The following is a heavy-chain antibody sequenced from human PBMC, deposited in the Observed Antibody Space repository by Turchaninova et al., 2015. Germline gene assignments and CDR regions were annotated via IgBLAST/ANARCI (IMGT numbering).Heavy chain of an antibody. CDR2: SDWDSEK. V-gene: IGHV2-70*04. CDR1: GVSLSTGMR. CDR3: ARMPSYXYYMXX. J-gene: IGHJ6*03. Sequence: QVTLKESGPALVKPTQTLTLTCTFSGVSLSTGMRVRCIRQPPGKSLEWLAHSDWDSEKSYTTSLTTRLTISKDTSKNQXXLTXTXMDPVDTXXXYCARMPSYXYYMXXWGKGTTVTXSS.